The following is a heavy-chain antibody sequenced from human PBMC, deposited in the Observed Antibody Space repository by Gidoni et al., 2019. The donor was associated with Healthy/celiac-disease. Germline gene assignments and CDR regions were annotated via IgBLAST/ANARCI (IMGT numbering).Heavy chain of an antibody. D-gene: IGHD3-3*01. CDR2: ISGMGVST. V-gene: IGHV3-23*01. CDR3: AKAVRGGVVEWLLSGYYFDY. Sequence: EVQLLESGGGLVQPGGSLRLSCAASGFTFSSYAMSWVRQAPGKGLEWVSAISGMGVSTYYADSVKGRFTISRDNSKNTLYLQMNSLRAEDTAVYYCAKAVRGGVVEWLLSGYYFDYWGQGTLVTVSS. CDR1: GFTFSSYA. J-gene: IGHJ4*02.